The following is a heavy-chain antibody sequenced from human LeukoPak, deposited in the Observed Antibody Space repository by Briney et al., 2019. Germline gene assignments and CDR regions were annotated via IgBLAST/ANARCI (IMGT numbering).Heavy chain of an antibody. CDR3: ARGRSYYDSSGYYRHYFDY. CDR1: GGSSSGYY. Sequence: SETLSLTCAVYGGSSSGYYWSWIRQPPGKGLEWIGEINHSGSTNYNPSLKSRVTISVDTSKNQFSLKLSSVTAADTAVYYCARGRSYYDSSGYYRHYFDYWGQGTLVTVSS. CDR2: INHSGST. D-gene: IGHD3-22*01. V-gene: IGHV4-34*01. J-gene: IGHJ4*02.